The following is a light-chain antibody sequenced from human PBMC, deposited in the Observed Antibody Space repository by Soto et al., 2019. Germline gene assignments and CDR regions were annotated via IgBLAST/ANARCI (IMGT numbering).Light chain of an antibody. CDR1: QAISNY. J-gene: IGKJ5*01. CDR2: TAS. CDR3: QQYYSYLPIT. Sequence: LTQSASFLSAYVRDRVTITCRASQAISNYLAWYQQEPGKAPKLLIYTASTLQTGVPSRFSGSGSGTDFTLTISCLQSEDFATYYCQQYYSYLPITFGQGTRLEIK. V-gene: IGKV1-9*01.